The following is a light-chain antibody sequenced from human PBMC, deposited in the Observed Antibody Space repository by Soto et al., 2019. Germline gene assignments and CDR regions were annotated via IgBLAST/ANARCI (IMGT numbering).Light chain of an antibody. CDR3: GAWDDSLSALFV. CDR1: SSNIGSNT. J-gene: IGLJ1*01. V-gene: IGLV1-44*01. Sequence: QSVPTQPPSASGTPGQRVTISCSGSSSNIGSNTVNWYQQFPDTAPKLLIYNDNQRPSRVPDRFSGSKSGTSASLAISGLRSEDEADYYCGAWDDSLSALFVFGTGTKLTVL. CDR2: NDN.